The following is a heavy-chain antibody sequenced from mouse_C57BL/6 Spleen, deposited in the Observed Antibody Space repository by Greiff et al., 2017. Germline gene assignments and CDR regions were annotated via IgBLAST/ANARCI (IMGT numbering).Heavy chain of an antibody. J-gene: IGHJ1*03. V-gene: IGHV3-8*01. Sequence: EVQLQQSGPGLAKPSQTLSLTCSVTGYSITSDYWNWIRKFPGNKLEYMGYISYSGSTYYNPSLKSRISITRDTSKNQYYLQLNSVTTEDTATYYCARYGDYYGSSDWYFDVWGTGTTVTVSS. CDR1: GYSITSDY. CDR3: ARYGDYYGSSDWYFDV. CDR2: ISYSGST. D-gene: IGHD1-1*01.